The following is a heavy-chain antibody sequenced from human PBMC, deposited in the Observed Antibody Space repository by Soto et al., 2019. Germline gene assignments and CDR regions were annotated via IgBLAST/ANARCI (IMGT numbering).Heavy chain of an antibody. D-gene: IGHD3-3*01. V-gene: IGHV4-59*01. CDR3: AKMYYDFWSGSSPYGMDV. J-gene: IGHJ6*02. Sequence: PSETLSLTCTVSGGSISSYYWSWIRQPPGKGLEWIGYIYYSGSTNYNPSLKSRVTISVDTSKNQFSLKLSSVTAADTAVYYCAKMYYDFWSGSSPYGMDVWGQETTLTISS. CDR1: GGSISSYY. CDR2: IYYSGST.